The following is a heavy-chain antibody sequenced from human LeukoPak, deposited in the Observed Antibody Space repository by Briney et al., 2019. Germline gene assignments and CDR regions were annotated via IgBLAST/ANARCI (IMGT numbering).Heavy chain of an antibody. D-gene: IGHD3-10*01. CDR3: ASGRFGELSFDY. Sequence: ASVKVSCKASGYTFTSYGISWVRQAPGQGLEWMGWISAYKGNTNYAQKLQGRDTMTTDTSTSTAYMELRSLRSDDTAVYYCASGRFGELSFDYWGQGTLVTVSS. CDR2: ISAYKGNT. J-gene: IGHJ4*02. V-gene: IGHV1-18*01. CDR1: GYTFTSYG.